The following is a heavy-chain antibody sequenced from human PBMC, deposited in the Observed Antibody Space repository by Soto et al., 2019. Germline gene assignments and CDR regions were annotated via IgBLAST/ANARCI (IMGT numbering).Heavy chain of an antibody. V-gene: IGHV1-69*06. D-gene: IGHD1-26*01. J-gene: IGHJ4*02. CDR1: GSTFNNFA. CDR2: IVVMSNAA. Sequence: QVVLLESGAEVKEPGSSVRLSCQVSGSTFNNFAFSWVRQAPGQGPEWLGGIVVMSNAAEYSQRFQYRVMITADTYTSTLYMELGSLTFDDTAVYYCARAIKRWEVNSYFDYWGQGTLVTVSS. CDR3: ARAIKRWEVNSYFDY.